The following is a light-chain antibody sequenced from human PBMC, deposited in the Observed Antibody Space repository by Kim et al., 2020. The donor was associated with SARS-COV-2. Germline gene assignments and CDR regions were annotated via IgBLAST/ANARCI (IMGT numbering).Light chain of an antibody. Sequence: QPVLTQSSSASASPGASVNLTCTLSSGHSNYTIPWHQQQPGKGPRYLLKLNNNGRHIRGNGIPDRFSGSRAGADRYLTVSSVQSEDEADYYCQTWGSDARLFGGWTQLTVL. V-gene: IGLV4-69*01. CDR2: LNNNGRH. J-gene: IGLJ2*01. CDR3: QTWGSDARL. CDR1: SGHSNYT.